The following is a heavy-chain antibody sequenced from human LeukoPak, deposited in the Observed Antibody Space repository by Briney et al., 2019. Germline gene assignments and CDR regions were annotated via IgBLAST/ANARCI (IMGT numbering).Heavy chain of an antibody. V-gene: IGHV4-4*07. Sequence: SETLSLTCTVSGGSISSYYWSWIRQPAGKGLEWIGRIYTSGSTNYNPSLKSRVTMSVDTSKNQVSLKLTSVTAADTAVYYCARLSVIVGSTLEYYYYYMDVWGQGTTVTVSS. CDR3: ARLSVIVGSTLEYYYYYMDV. CDR1: GGSISSYY. CDR2: IYTSGST. J-gene: IGHJ6*03. D-gene: IGHD1-26*01.